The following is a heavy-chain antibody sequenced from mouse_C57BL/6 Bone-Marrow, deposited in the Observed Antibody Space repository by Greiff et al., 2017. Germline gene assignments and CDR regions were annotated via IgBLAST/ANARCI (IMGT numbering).Heavy chain of an antibody. Sequence: VHLVESGPGLVAPSQSLSITCTVSGFSLTSYGVDWVRQSPGKGLEWLGVIWGVGSTNYNSALKSRPSISKDNSKSQVFLKMNSLQTDDTAMYYCASGDYGSSPFAYWGQGTLVTVSA. CDR1: GFSLTSYG. CDR2: IWGVGST. CDR3: ASGDYGSSPFAY. J-gene: IGHJ3*01. D-gene: IGHD1-1*01. V-gene: IGHV2-6*01.